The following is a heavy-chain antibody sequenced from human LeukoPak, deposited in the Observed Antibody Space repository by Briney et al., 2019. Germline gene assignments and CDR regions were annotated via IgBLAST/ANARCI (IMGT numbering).Heavy chain of an antibody. Sequence: GGSLRLSCAASGFTFSDYYMSWIRQAPGKGLEWVGRIRSKANSYATAYAASVKGRFTISRDDSKNTAYLQMNSLKTEDTAVYYCTRTTGDVDYWGQGTLVTVSS. CDR1: GFTFSDYY. J-gene: IGHJ4*02. D-gene: IGHD7-27*01. CDR3: TRTTGDVDY. CDR2: IRSKANSYAT. V-gene: IGHV3-73*01.